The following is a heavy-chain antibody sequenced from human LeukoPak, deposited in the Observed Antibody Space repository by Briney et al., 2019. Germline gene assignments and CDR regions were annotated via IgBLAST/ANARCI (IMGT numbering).Heavy chain of an antibody. CDR2: IDSDGSST. CDR3: ARERSGSSGYLQY. Sequence: PGGSLRLSCAASGFTFSNYWMHWVRQAPGKGLVWVSRIDSDGSSTSYAGSVKGRFTISRDNAENTLYLQMNSLRVEDTAVYYCARERSGSSGYLQYWGQGTLVTVSS. D-gene: IGHD3-22*01. V-gene: IGHV3-74*01. CDR1: GFTFSNYW. J-gene: IGHJ4*02.